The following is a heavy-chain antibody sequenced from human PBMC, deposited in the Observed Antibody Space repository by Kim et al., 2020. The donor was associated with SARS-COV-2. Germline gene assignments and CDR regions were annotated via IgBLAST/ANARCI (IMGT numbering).Heavy chain of an antibody. CDR3: ARDGLGYSSSRTEATDY. V-gene: IGHV1-18*01. CDR2: ISAYNGNT. D-gene: IGHD6-13*01. J-gene: IGHJ4*02. CDR1: GYTFTSYG. Sequence: ASVKVSCKASGYTFTSYGISWVRQAPGQGLEWMGWISAYNGNTNYAQKLQGRITMTTDTSTSTAYMELRSLRSDDTAVYYCARDGLGYSSSRTEATDYWGQGTLVAVSS.